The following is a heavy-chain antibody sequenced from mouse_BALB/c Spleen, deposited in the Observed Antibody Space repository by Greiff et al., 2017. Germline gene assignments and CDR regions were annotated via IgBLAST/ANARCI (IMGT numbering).Heavy chain of an antibody. CDR3: ARDYYYGSEAWFAY. V-gene: IGHV3-2*02. CDR1: GYSITSDYA. Sequence: EVQLQQSGPGLVKPSQSLSLTCTVTGYSITSDYAWNWIRQFPGNKLEWMGYISYSGSTSYNPSLKSRISITRDTSKNQFFLQLNSVTTEDTATYYCARDYYYGSEAWFAYWGQGTLVTVSA. D-gene: IGHD1-1*01. J-gene: IGHJ3*01. CDR2: ISYSGST.